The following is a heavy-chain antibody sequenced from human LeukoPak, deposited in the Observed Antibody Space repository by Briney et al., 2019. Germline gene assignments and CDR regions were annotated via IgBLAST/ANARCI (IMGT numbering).Heavy chain of an antibody. CDR1: GGSISSGSYY. V-gene: IGHV4-61*02. CDR2: IYTSGST. J-gene: IGHJ6*03. Sequence: SETLSLTCTVSGGSISSGSYYWSWIRQPAGKGLEWIGRIYTSGSTNYNPSLKSRVTISVDTSKNQFSLKLSSVTAADTAVYYCARTGGKLLFYYYYMDVWGKGTTVTVSS. CDR3: ARTGGKLLFYYYYMDV. D-gene: IGHD2-2*01.